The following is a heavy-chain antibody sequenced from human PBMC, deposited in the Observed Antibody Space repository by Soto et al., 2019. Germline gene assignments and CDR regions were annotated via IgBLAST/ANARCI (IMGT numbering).Heavy chain of an antibody. CDR2: ISYDGSNK. Sequence: QVQLVESGGGVVQPGRSLRLSCAASGFTFSSFAMHWVRQAPGKGLEWVAVISYDGSNKYYADSVKGRFTISRDNSKKTLYLQMNSLITGDTALYYCARSDFLFDYWGQGTLVTVSS. V-gene: IGHV3-30-3*01. J-gene: IGHJ4*02. D-gene: IGHD2-21*01. CDR1: GFTFSSFA. CDR3: ARSDFLFDY.